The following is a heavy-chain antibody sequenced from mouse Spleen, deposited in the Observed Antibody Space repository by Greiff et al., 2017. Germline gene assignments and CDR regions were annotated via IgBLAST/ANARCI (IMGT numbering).Heavy chain of an antibody. D-gene: IGHD2-4*01. CDR2: IWSDGST. CDR3: ARHGYYDYDYYAMDY. J-gene: IGHJ4*01. Sequence: VQLQQSGPGLVAPSQSLSITCTISGFSLTSYGVHWVRQPPGKGLEWLVVIWSDGSTTYNSALKSRLSISKDNSKSQVFLKMNSLQTDDTAMYYCARHGYYDYDYYAMDYWGQGTSVTVSS. CDR1: GFSLTSYG. V-gene: IGHV2-6-1*01.